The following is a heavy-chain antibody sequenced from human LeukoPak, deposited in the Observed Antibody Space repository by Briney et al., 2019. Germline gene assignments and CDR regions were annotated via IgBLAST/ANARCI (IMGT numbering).Heavy chain of an antibody. CDR2: IYHSGST. Sequence: PSETLSLTCAASGYSISSGYYWGWIRQPPGKGLEWIGSIYHSGSTYYNPSLKSRVTISVDTSKNQFSLKLSSVTAADTAVYYCARGGYSYAVPLLYWGQGTLVTVSS. J-gene: IGHJ4*02. V-gene: IGHV4-38-2*01. D-gene: IGHD5-18*01. CDR3: ARGGYSYAVPLLY. CDR1: GYSISSGYY.